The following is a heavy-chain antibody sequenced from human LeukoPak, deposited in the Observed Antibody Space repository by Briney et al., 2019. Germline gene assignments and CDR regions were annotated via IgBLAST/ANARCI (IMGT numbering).Heavy chain of an antibody. V-gene: IGHV3-21*01. Sequence: NPGGSLRLSCAASGFTFSTYSMNWVRQAPGKGLEWVSSIRSSSSHIYYADSVKGRFTISRDNAKNSLYLQMNSLRAEDTAVYYCARRDYSQVGPYDYWGQGTLVTVSS. D-gene: IGHD4-11*01. J-gene: IGHJ4*02. CDR2: IRSSSSHI. CDR3: ARRDYSQVGPYDY. CDR1: GFTFSTYS.